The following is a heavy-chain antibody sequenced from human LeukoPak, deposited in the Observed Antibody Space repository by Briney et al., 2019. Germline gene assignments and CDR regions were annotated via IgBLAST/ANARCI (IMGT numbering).Heavy chain of an antibody. D-gene: IGHD3-3*01. J-gene: IGHJ4*02. Sequence: GGSLRLSCAASGFTFSSYAMHWVRQAPGKGLEWVAVISYDGSNKYYADSVKGRFTISRDNSKNTLYLQMNSLRAEDTAVYYCARDKGDYDFWSGPDYWGQGTLVTVSS. V-gene: IGHV3-30-3*01. CDR1: GFTFSSYA. CDR2: ISYDGSNK. CDR3: ARDKGDYDFWSGPDY.